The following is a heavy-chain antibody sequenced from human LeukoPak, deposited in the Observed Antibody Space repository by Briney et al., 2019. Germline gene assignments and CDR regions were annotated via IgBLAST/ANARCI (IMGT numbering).Heavy chain of an antibody. J-gene: IGHJ4*02. Sequence: PGRSLRLSCAASGFTFSSYAMHWVRQAPGKGLEWVAVISYDGSNKYYADSVKGRFTISRDNSKNTLYLQMNSLRAEDTAVYYCARAGYSSSWYDYWGQGTLVTVSS. V-gene: IGHV3-30-3*01. CDR2: ISYDGSNK. D-gene: IGHD6-13*01. CDR3: ARAGYSSSWYDY. CDR1: GFTFSSYA.